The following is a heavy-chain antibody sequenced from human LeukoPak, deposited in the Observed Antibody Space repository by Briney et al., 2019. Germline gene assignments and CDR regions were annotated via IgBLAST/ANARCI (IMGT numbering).Heavy chain of an antibody. CDR2: IYYSVST. V-gene: IGHV4-59*01. J-gene: IGHJ5*02. Sequence: SETLSLTCTVSGGSIGSYYWSWIRQPPRKGLEWIGYIYYSVSTNYNPSPKSLVTISVDTSKNQFSLKLSSVTAADTAVYYCARDLGEYGDYLLFDPWGQGTLVTVSS. CDR3: ARDLGEYGDYLLFDP. CDR1: GGSIGSYY. D-gene: IGHD4-17*01.